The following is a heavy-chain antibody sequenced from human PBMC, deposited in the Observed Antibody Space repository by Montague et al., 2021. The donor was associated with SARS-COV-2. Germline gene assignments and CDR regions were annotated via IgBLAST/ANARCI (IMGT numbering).Heavy chain of an antibody. Sequence: SETLSLTCAVYGWSFSGYYWSWIRQVPGKGLEWIGEIDHSRNTDHNPSLKSRVTISVDTSKNQFSLNLISVTAADTAVYYCARGRNPSRAYAYCSLRLVYVALDVWGQGTTVTVSS. CDR3: ARGRNPSRAYAYCSLRLVYVALDV. D-gene: IGHD4/OR15-4a*01. J-gene: IGHJ6*02. V-gene: IGHV4-34*01. CDR2: IDHSRNT. CDR1: GWSFSGYY.